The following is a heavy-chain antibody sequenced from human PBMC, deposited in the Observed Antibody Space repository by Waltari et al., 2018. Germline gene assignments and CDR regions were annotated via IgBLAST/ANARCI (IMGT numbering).Heavy chain of an antibody. Sequence: VQLIQSGAEVKKPGASVRLSCKVSGYSLTELSIHWVRQPPGKGLEWMGGFEHERRDTTYAQRFQGRVTMTEDTSTDTAYMELRSLTSDDTAVFYCATDWGYCSDDSCYVGERGDYWGQGTLVTVSS. CDR1: GYSLTELS. CDR3: ATDWGYCSDDSCYVGERGDY. D-gene: IGHD2-15*01. J-gene: IGHJ4*02. CDR2: FEHERRDT. V-gene: IGHV1-24*01.